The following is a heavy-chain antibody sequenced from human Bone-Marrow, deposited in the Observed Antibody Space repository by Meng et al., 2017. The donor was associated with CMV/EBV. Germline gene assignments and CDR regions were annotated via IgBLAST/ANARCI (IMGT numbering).Heavy chain of an antibody. Sequence: GSLRLSCTVSGYSISSGCHWGWIRQPPGKGLEWIAIIHHSGTTYYNSCLQSRVTILVDTSKNQFSLKLSSVTAADTAVYYCARGLPSYYYDSSGYSVRRTNYFDYWGQGTLVTVSS. V-gene: IGHV4-38-2*02. CDR1: GYSISSGCH. J-gene: IGHJ4*02. D-gene: IGHD3-22*01. CDR3: ARGLPSYYYDSSGYSVRRTNYFDY. CDR2: IHHSGTT.